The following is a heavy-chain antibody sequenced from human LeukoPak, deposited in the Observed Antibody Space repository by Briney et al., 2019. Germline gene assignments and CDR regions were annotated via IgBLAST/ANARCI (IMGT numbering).Heavy chain of an antibody. V-gene: IGHV3-48*02. D-gene: IGHD6-13*01. Sequence: GGSLRLSCAASGFTFNSYSMNWVRQAPGKGLEWLSYISRNSTTIYYADSVKGRFTTSRDNAKNSLYLQMNSLSDEDTAVYYCARDRAYFAHSNRNAFDIRGQGTMVTVSS. J-gene: IGHJ3*02. CDR3: ARDRAYFAHSNRNAFDI. CDR1: GFTFNSYS. CDR2: ISRNSTTI.